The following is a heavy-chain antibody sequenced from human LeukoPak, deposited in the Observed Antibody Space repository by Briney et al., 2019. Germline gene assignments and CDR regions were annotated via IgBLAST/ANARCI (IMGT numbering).Heavy chain of an antibody. D-gene: IGHD6-19*01. CDR1: GFTFSSYW. V-gene: IGHV3-74*01. CDR3: ARYSGDQTAPPFDY. Sequence: GGSLRLSCAASGFTFSSYWMHWVRQAPGKGLVWVSRINSDGSSTSYADSVKGRFTISRDNAKNTLYRQMNSLRAEDTAVYYCARYSGDQTAPPFDYWGQGTLVTVSS. CDR2: INSDGSST. J-gene: IGHJ4*02.